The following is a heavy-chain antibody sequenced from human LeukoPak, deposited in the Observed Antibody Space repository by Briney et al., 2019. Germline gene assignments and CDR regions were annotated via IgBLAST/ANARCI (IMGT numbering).Heavy chain of an antibody. V-gene: IGHV3-7*01. J-gene: IGHJ6*03. Sequence: GGSLSLSRAASGFTLRNNSMSCVPQTPGKGLECAADIKQEGSERYCVDSVKGRFTISRDNAQNSLSLQVNSLRAEDTAVYYCARDAGVYYYGSGSTSYYYYYVDVWGKGTTVSV. CDR1: GFTLRNNS. D-gene: IGHD3-10*01. CDR3: ARDAGVYYYGSGSTSYYYYYVDV. CDR2: IKQEGSER.